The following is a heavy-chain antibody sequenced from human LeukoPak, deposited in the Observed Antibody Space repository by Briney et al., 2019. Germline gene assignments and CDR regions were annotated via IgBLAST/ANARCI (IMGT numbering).Heavy chain of an antibody. J-gene: IGHJ3*02. D-gene: IGHD3-22*01. V-gene: IGHV5-51*01. CDR3: ARAPHSSGYYYDDAFDI. CDR2: IYPGDSDT. Sequence: GESLKISSKGSGYSFTSYWIGWVRQMPGKGLEWMGMIYPGDSDTRYSPSFQGQVTISADKSISTAYLQWSSLKASDTAMYYCARAPHSSGYYYDDAFDIWGQGTMVTVSS. CDR1: GYSFTSYW.